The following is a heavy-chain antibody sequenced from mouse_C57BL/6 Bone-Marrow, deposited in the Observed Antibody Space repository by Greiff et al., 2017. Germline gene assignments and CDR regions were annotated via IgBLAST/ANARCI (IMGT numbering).Heavy chain of an antibody. CDR3: ARRVTTVGPAWFAY. V-gene: IGHV1-78*01. CDR1: GYTFTDHT. CDR2: IYPRDGST. J-gene: IGHJ3*01. Sequence: VQLQQSDAELVKPGASVKLSCKVSGYTFTDHTIHWMKQRPEQGLEWIGYIYPRDGSTTSNEKFKGKATLTADKSSSTAYMQLNSLTSADSAVYFCARRVTTVGPAWFAYWGQGTLVTVSA. D-gene: IGHD1-1*01.